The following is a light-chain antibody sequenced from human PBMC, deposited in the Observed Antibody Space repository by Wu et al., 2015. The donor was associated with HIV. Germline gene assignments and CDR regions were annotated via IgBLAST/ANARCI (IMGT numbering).Light chain of an antibody. CDR3: QQYNNGPRT. Sequence: EIVMTQSPATLSVSPGERATLSCRASQSVSSNLAWYQQKPGQAPRLLIYGASTRATGIPARFSGSGSGTEFTLTISSMQSEDLAVYYCQQYNNGPRTFDQGTKVEVK. J-gene: IGKJ1*01. CDR1: QSVSSN. V-gene: IGKV3-15*01. CDR2: GAS.